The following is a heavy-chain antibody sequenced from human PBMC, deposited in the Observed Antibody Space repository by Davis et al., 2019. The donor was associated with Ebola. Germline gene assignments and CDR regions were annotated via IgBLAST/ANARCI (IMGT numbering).Heavy chain of an antibody. CDR2: IYPGDSDV. D-gene: IGHD6-6*01. CDR3: ARLDGPYSSSPWYFDY. Sequence: PGGSLRLSCKDSANTFANHWIGWVRQMPGKGLEWMGIIYPGDSDVRYRPSFQGQVTISADKSISTAYLQWSSLKASDTAMYYCARLDGPYSSSPWYFDYWGQGTLVTVSS. J-gene: IGHJ4*02. CDR1: ANTFANHW. V-gene: IGHV5-51*01.